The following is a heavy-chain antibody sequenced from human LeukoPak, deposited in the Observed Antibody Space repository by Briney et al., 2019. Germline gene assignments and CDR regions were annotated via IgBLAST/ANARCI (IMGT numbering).Heavy chain of an antibody. J-gene: IGHJ4*02. D-gene: IGHD3-3*01. CDR3: AKQYFGVIDY. CDR2: ISVSGGNT. Sequence: GGSLRLSCAASGFTFSSYAMSWVRQAPGKGLEWVSSISVSGGNTYYADSVKGRFTISRDNSRNTLYLQMNRLRAEDTAVYYCAKQYFGVIDYWGQGTLVTVSS. CDR1: GFTFSSYA. V-gene: IGHV3-23*01.